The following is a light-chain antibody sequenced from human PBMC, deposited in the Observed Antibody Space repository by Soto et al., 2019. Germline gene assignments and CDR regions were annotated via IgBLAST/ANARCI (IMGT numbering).Light chain of an antibody. V-gene: IGKV3-20*01. J-gene: IGKJ5*01. CDR1: QRVSSGY. CDR3: QQYGSSPPSST. Sequence: ELVLTQSPGTLSLSPGERATLSCRASQRVSSGYLAWYQQKPGQAPRLLIXGASNRATDIPDRFSGRGSGTDFTLTINRLEPEEFAGYYCQQYGSSPPSSTFGQGTRLEIK. CDR2: GAS.